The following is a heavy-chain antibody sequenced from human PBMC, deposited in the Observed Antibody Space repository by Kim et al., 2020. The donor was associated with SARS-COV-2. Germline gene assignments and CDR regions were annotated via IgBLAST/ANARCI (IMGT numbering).Heavy chain of an antibody. CDR1: GGSISSYY. Sequence: SETLSLTCTVSGGSISSYYWSWIRQPAGKGLEWIGRIYTSGSTNYNPSLKSRVTMSVDTSKNQFSLKLSSVTAADTAVYYCARGEVTMVRGVPPFDYWGQGTLVTVSS. J-gene: IGHJ4*02. CDR2: IYTSGST. CDR3: ARGEVTMVRGVPPFDY. D-gene: IGHD3-10*01. V-gene: IGHV4-4*07.